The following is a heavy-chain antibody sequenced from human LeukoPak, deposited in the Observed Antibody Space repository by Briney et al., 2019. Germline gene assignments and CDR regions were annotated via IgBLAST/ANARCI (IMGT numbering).Heavy chain of an antibody. D-gene: IGHD3-3*01. V-gene: IGHV1-69*02. Sequence: GASVKVSCKASGGTLSSYTISWVRQAPGQGLEWMGRIIPILGIANYAQKFQGRVKITADKSTSTAYMELSSLRSEDTAVYYCARPHQLDFWNAFDIWGQGTMVTVSS. J-gene: IGHJ3*02. CDR3: ARPHQLDFWNAFDI. CDR2: IIPILGIA. CDR1: GGTLSSYT.